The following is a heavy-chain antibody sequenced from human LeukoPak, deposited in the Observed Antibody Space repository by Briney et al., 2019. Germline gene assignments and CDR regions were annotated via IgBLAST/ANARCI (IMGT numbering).Heavy chain of an antibody. CDR1: GFTFSSYG. V-gene: IGHV3-30*02. CDR2: IRYDGSNK. CDR3: AKDLKLLWFGELSGPFDY. Sequence: GGSLRLSCAASGFTFSSYGMHWVRQAPGKGLEWVAFIRYDGSNKYYADSVKGRFTISRDNAKNSLYLQMNSLRAEDTALYYCAKDLKLLWFGELSGPFDYWGQGTLVTVSS. D-gene: IGHD3-10*01. J-gene: IGHJ4*02.